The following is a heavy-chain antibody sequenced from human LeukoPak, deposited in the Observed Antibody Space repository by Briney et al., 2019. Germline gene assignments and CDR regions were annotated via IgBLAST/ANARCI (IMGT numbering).Heavy chain of an antibody. J-gene: IGHJ3*02. D-gene: IGHD4/OR15-4a*01. CDR3: ARSLVWSYAFDI. Sequence: GGSLRLSCAASGFTFSSYSMNWVRQAPGKGLEWVSSISRSSSYIYYADSLKGRFTISRDNAKNSLYLQMNSLRAEDTAVYYCARSLVWSYAFDIWGQGTMVTVSS. CDR1: GFTFSSYS. CDR2: ISRSSSYI. V-gene: IGHV3-21*01.